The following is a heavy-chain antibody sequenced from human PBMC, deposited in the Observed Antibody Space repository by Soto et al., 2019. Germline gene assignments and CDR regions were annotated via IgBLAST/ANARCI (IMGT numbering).Heavy chain of an antibody. Sequence: QVQLVQSGAEVKKPGASVKVSCKASGYTFISYGISWVRQAPGQGLEWMGWISGYNGNTKYAQKLQGRVAMTTDTSTSTAYMERRSLRSDDTAVYDCARDLGAQIVDYWGQGTLVTVSS. V-gene: IGHV1-18*01. CDR2: ISGYNGNT. CDR3: ARDLGAQIVDY. J-gene: IGHJ4*02. CDR1: GYTFISYG. D-gene: IGHD1-26*01.